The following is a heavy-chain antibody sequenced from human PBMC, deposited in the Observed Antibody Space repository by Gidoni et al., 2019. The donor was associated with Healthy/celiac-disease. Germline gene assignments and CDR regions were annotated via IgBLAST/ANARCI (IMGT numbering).Heavy chain of an antibody. Sequence: QVQLQESGPGLVKPSETLSLTCTVSGGSISSYYWSWIRQPPGKGLAWIGYIYYSGSTNYHPSLKSRVTISVDTSKHQFSLKLSSVTAADTAVYYCARGHSSSWYTFDYWGQGTLVTVSS. V-gene: IGHV4-59*01. J-gene: IGHJ4*02. CDR3: ARGHSSSWYTFDY. CDR2: IYYSGST. CDR1: GGSISSYY. D-gene: IGHD6-13*01.